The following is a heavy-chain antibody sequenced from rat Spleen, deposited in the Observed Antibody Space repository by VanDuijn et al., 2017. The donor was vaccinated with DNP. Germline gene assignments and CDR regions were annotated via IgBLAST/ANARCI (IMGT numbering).Heavy chain of an antibody. Sequence: EVQLVESGGGLVQPGRSLKLSCAASEFTFSNSDVAWVRQAPTKGLEWVASISTNGGNSYYRDSVKGRFTISRDNAKGTLYLQMNSLRSEDTATYYCARNYGGYRPWDYWGPGTMVTVSS. J-gene: IGHJ1*01. CDR2: ISTNGGNS. CDR3: ARNYGGYRPWDY. CDR1: EFTFSNSD. D-gene: IGHD1-11*01. V-gene: IGHV5-25*01.